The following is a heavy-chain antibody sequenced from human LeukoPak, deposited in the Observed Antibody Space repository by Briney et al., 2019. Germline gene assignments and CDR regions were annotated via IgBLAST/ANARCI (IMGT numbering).Heavy chain of an antibody. CDR3: ARNPPILWFGELLSYYYYMDV. Sequence: ASVKVSCKTSGYTFTGYYMHWVRQAPGQGLEWMGWIIPYSGGTNYAQKFQGRVTMTRDTSISTAYMELSRLRSDDTAVYYCARNPPILWFGELLSYYYYMDVWGKGTTVTVSS. CDR2: IIPYSGGT. V-gene: IGHV1-2*02. CDR1: GYTFTGYY. D-gene: IGHD3-10*01. J-gene: IGHJ6*03.